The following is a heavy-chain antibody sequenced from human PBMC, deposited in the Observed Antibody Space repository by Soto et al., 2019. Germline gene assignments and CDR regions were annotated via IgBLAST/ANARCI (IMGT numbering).Heavy chain of an antibody. V-gene: IGHV4-59*01. D-gene: IGHD6-13*01. CDR3: ARAGYSRNWY. J-gene: IGHJ2*01. Sequence: GKELEWIGYISYTGSTNYNPSLKSRVTISVDTSKNQFSLKLSSVTAADTAVYYCARAGYSRNWY. CDR2: ISYTGST.